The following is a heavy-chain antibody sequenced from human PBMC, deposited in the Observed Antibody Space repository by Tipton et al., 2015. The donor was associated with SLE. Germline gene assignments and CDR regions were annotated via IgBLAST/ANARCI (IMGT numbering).Heavy chain of an antibody. CDR2: LDYTGNT. D-gene: IGHD6-6*01. J-gene: IGHJ6*02. V-gene: IGHV4-59*11. CDR1: GGSISRHS. CDR3: ARSTSRPSSYYFYGLDV. Sequence: LRLSCTVSGGSISRHSWNWLRQPPGKGLQWIGYLDYTGNTNYSPSLKRRVTMSIDTSKNQFSLRLSSVTAADTAVYYCARSTSRPSSYYFYGLDVWGQGTTVTVSS.